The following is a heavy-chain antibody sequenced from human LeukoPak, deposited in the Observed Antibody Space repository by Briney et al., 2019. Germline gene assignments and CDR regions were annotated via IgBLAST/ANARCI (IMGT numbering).Heavy chain of an antibody. J-gene: IGHJ4*02. CDR2: IKPSGGST. Sequence: ASVKVSCKASGYTFTSYYMHWVRQAPGQGPEWMGIIKPSGGSTSYAQKFQGRVTMTRDTSTSTVYMEVSSLRSEETAVYYCARASRGGGFDYWGQGTLVTVSS. V-gene: IGHV1-46*01. D-gene: IGHD3-16*01. CDR3: ARASRGGGFDY. CDR1: GYTFTSYY.